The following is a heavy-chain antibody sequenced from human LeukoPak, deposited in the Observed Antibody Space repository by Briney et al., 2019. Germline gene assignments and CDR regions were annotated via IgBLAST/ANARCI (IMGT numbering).Heavy chain of an antibody. CDR2: INPSGGST. V-gene: IGHV1-46*03. Sequence: ASVKVSCKASGYTFTSYYMHWVRQAPGQGLEWMGIINPSGGSTSYAQKFQGRVTMTRDTSTSTVYTELSSLRSEDTAVYYCARVSRLLAWFDPWGQGTLVTVSS. CDR1: GYTFTSYY. CDR3: ARVSRLLAWFDP. D-gene: IGHD2-15*01. J-gene: IGHJ5*02.